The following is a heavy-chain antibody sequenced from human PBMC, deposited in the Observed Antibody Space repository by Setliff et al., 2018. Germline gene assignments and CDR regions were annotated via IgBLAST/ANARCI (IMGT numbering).Heavy chain of an antibody. CDR2: ISGSSSYI. Sequence: GGSLRLSCAASGFTFSSNNMHWVRQAPGKGLEWVSCISGSSSYIYYADSVKGRFTISRDNAKNSLYLQMDSLRAEDTAVYYCARAPSSSSASWFDPWGQGTLVTVPQ. CDR3: ARAPSSSSASWFDP. CDR1: GFTFSSNN. J-gene: IGHJ5*02. D-gene: IGHD6-6*01. V-gene: IGHV3-21*01.